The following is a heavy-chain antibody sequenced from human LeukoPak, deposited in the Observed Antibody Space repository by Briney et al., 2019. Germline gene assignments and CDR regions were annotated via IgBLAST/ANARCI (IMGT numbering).Heavy chain of an antibody. V-gene: IGHV3-23*01. J-gene: IGHJ4*02. D-gene: IGHD6-19*01. CDR1: GFTFSSHA. Sequence: GGSLRLSCAASGFTFSSHAMSWVRQPPGKGLECASAITASGSSTYYADSVKGRFTISRDDSKNTLYLQMNDLRAEDTAVYYCAMNAGQWLVPYDYWGQGTLVTVSS. CDR3: AMNAGQWLVPYDY. CDR2: ITASGSST.